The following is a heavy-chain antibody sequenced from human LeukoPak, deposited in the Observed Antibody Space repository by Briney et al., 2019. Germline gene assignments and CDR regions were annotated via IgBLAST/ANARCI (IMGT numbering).Heavy chain of an antibody. CDR3: ARERYYYGSGSPDY. CDR1: GGSISSYY. Sequence: PSETLSLTCTVSGGSISSYYWSWLRQPAGKGLEWIGRIYTSGSTNYNPSLKSRVTMLVDTSKNQFSLKLSSVTAADTAVYYCARERYYYGSGSPDYWGQGTLVTVSS. CDR2: IYTSGST. D-gene: IGHD3-10*01. V-gene: IGHV4-4*07. J-gene: IGHJ4*02.